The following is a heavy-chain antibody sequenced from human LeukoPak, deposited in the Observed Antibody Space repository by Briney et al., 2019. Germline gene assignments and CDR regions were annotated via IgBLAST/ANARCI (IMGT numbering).Heavy chain of an antibody. CDR1: GYTFTGYY. Sequence: ASVKVSCKASGYTFTGYYMHWVRQAPGQGLEWMGWINPNSGGTNYVQKFQGRVTMTRDTSISTAYMELSRLRSDDTAVYYCARGGILTRNWFDPWGQGTLVTVSS. J-gene: IGHJ5*02. V-gene: IGHV1-2*02. CDR2: INPNSGGT. D-gene: IGHD3-9*01. CDR3: ARGGILTRNWFDP.